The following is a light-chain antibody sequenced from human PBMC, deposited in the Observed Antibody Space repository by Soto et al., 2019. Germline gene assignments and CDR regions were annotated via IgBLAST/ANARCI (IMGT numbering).Light chain of an antibody. CDR1: PSFLSSSNNKNY. CDR3: QQYHSDPIT. V-gene: IGKV4-1*01. CDR2: WAS. J-gene: IGKJ5*01. Sequence: DFVMTQSPDSLAVSLSDRATINCNFSPSFLSSSNNKNYLAWFQQTXGQPPKXXSYWASARKPGVPDRFIGSGSGTDFTLTITSLQAEDVEVYYCQQYHSDPITFGQGTRLEIK.